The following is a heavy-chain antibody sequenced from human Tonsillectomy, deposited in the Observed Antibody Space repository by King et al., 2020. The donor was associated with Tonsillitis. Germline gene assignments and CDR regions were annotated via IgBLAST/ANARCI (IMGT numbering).Heavy chain of an antibody. V-gene: IGHV3-74*03. Sequence: VQLVESGGGLVQPGGSLRLSCAASGFTLGNYWMHWVRQAPGKGPEWVSRINIDGSSLKYVDSVKGRFVISRDNAKNTVYLDMNGLTVDDTAVYYCARDRRERYYGGSFDLWGQGTLVSVAS. CDR3: ARDRRERYYGGSFDL. D-gene: IGHD3-3*01. CDR1: GFTLGNYW. J-gene: IGHJ4*01. CDR2: INIDGSSL.